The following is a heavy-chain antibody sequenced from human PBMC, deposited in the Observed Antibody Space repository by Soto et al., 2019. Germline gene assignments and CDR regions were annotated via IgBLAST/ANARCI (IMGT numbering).Heavy chain of an antibody. CDR3: ARDGYCSGGSCYSDPVFDY. J-gene: IGHJ4*02. Sequence: QVQLVESGGGVVQPGRSLRLSCAASGFTFSSYGIHWVRQAPGKGLEWVAVIWYDGSNKYYADSVKGRFTISRDNSKNTLYLKMNRLRAEDTAVYYCARDGYCSGGSCYSDPVFDYWGQGTLVTVSS. CDR2: IWYDGSNK. V-gene: IGHV3-33*01. D-gene: IGHD2-15*01. CDR1: GFTFSSYG.